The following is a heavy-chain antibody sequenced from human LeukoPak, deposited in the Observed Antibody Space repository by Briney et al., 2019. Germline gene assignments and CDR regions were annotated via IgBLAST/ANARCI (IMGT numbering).Heavy chain of an antibody. CDR1: GGSISSYY. Sequence: SETLSLTCTVSGGSISSYYWSWIRQPPGKGLEWIGYIYYSGSTNYNPSLKSRVTISVDTSKNQFSLKLSSVTAADTAVYYCARRTGIHNIAAAGNDNNWFDPWGQGTLVTVSS. J-gene: IGHJ5*02. CDR2: IYYSGST. CDR3: ARRTGIHNIAAAGNDNNWFDP. D-gene: IGHD6-13*01. V-gene: IGHV4-59*08.